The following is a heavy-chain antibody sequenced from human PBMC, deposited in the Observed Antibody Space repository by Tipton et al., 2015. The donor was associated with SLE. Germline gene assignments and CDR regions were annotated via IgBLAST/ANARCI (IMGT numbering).Heavy chain of an antibody. V-gene: IGHV1-69*17. J-gene: IGHJ4*02. Sequence: QLVQSGAGVKKPGSSVMVSCKASGGTFSSYAISCVRQAPGQGLEWMGGIITIIGIANYAQKFQGRVTITAEKSTSTAYVEVSSLRSEDTAVYYCARGARPATVTTNVDCWSQGTLVTVSS. CDR2: IITIIGIA. D-gene: IGHD4-17*01. CDR3: ARGARPATVTTNVDC. CDR1: GGTFSSYA.